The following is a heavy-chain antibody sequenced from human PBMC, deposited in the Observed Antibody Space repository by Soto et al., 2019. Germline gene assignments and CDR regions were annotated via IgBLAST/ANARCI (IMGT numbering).Heavy chain of an antibody. D-gene: IGHD3-9*01. CDR3: ARDPNPYYDILTGYPDY. CDR2: IYSSENT. V-gene: IGHV4-39*02. J-gene: IGHJ4*02. Sequence: PSETLSLTCTVSGGSVSTNSDSWGWIRQSPGKGLEWIGTIYSSENTYYNPSLLSRVTISVDTSKNEFSLRTEDTAVYYCARDPNPYYDILTGYPDYWGQGTLVTVSS. CDR1: GGSVSTNSDS.